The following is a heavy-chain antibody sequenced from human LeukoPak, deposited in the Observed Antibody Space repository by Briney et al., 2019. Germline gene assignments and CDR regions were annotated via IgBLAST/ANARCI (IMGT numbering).Heavy chain of an antibody. CDR3: AKDTSGWSLT. J-gene: IGHJ5*02. CDR2: ISDTGGAI. CDR1: GFAFSGYE. V-gene: IGHV3-48*03. Sequence: QPGGSLRLSCAASGFAFSGYEMYWVRQAPGKGLEWIPYISDTGGAIHYADSVKGRFTISRDNAKNSLYLQMNSLRAEDTAVYYCAKDTSGWSLTWGQGTLVTVSS. D-gene: IGHD6-19*01.